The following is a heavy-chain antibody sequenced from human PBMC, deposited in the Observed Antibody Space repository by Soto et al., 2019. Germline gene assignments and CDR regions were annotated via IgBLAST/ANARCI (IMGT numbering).Heavy chain of an antibody. J-gene: IGHJ3*02. CDR2: ISGSGGST. D-gene: IGHD3-10*01. V-gene: IGHV3-23*01. Sequence: PGGSLRLSCAASGFTFSSYAMSWVRQAPGKGLEWVSAISGSGGSTYYADSVKGRFTISRDNSKNTLYLQMNSLRAEDTAVYYSAKLRGFDVLLWIEIWGQGTMVTVSS. CDR3: AKLRGFDVLLWIEI. CDR1: GFTFSSYA.